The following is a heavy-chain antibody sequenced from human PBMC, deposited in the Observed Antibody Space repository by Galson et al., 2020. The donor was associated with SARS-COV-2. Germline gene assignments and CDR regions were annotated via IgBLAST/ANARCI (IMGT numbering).Heavy chain of an antibody. J-gene: IGHJ6*02. V-gene: IGHV3-53*01. D-gene: IGHD2-15*01. Sequence: GGSLRLSCAASGFTVSSNYMSWVRQAPGKGLEWVSLTYSGGNTYYADSVKGRFTISRDNSKNTLYLQMNSLRAEDTAVYYCARDIRDCGGGTCDYYYGLDVWGQGTTVTVSS. CDR3: ARDIRDCGGGTCDYYYGLDV. CDR2: TYSGGNT. CDR1: GFTVSSNY.